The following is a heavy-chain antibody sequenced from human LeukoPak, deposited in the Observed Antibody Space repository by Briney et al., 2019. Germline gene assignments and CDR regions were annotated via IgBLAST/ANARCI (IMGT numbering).Heavy chain of an antibody. CDR3: ARDHGPAVTYYYYGMDV. D-gene: IGHD2-2*01. J-gene: IGHJ6*02. Sequence: GGSLRLSCAASGFTFSSYAMHWVRQAPGKGLEWVAVISYDGSNTYYADSVKGRFTISRDNSKNTLYLQMNSLRAEDTAVYYCARDHGPAVTYYYYGMDVWGQGTTVTVSS. CDR1: GFTFSSYA. V-gene: IGHV3-30-3*01. CDR2: ISYDGSNT.